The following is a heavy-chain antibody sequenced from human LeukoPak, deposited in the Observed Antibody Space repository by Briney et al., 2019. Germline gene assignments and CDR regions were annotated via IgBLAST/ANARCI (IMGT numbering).Heavy chain of an antibody. Sequence: PGGSLRLSCAASGFTFSTYAMSWVRQAPGKGLEWASDISGSGGSTYYADSVEGRFTISRDDSKNTLYLQMNSLRAEDTAVYYCARGAHSGSYYGSLDYWGQGTLVTVSS. V-gene: IGHV3-23*01. CDR1: GFTFSTYA. D-gene: IGHD1-26*01. CDR2: ISGSGGST. J-gene: IGHJ4*02. CDR3: ARGAHSGSYYGSLDY.